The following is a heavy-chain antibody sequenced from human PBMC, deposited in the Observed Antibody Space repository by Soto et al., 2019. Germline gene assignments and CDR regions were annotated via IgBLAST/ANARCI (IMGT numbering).Heavy chain of an antibody. V-gene: IGHV4-39*01. CDR1: GGSISSSSYY. CDR2: IYYSRRT. J-gene: IGHJ4*02. Sequence: QLQLQESAPGLVKPSETLSLTCTVSGGSISSSSYYWGWIRQPPGQGVEWIGSIYYSRRTYYNPPLTRRVTITVDPSKNQFSLKVSSVTAADAAVYYCARFVIKAGWIDYWGQGPPVTVSS. D-gene: IGHD2-15*01. CDR3: ARFVIKAGWIDY.